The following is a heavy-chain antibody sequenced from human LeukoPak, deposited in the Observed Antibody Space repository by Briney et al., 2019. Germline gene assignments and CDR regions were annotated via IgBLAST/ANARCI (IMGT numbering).Heavy chain of an antibody. CDR2: ISSSSSTV. Sequence: GGSLRLSCAASGFTFSSYSMNWVRQAPGKGLEWVSYISSSSSTVYYADSVKGRFTISRDNAKNPLYLQMNSLRAEDTAVYYCARDLDTAMVSSYGMDVWGQGTTVTVSS. J-gene: IGHJ6*02. V-gene: IGHV3-48*01. D-gene: IGHD5-18*01. CDR1: GFTFSSYS. CDR3: ARDLDTAMVSSYGMDV.